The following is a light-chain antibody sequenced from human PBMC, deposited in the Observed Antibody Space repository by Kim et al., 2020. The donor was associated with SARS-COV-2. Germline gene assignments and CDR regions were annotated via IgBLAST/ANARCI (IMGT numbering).Light chain of an antibody. Sequence: QSITIACTGNSSDVGGYNYVSWYQQHPGKAPKLMIYDVSNRPSGVSNRVSGSKSGNTASLTISGLQAEDEADYYCSSYTSSSTPWVFGGGTQLTVL. CDR2: DVS. CDR3: SSYTSSSTPWV. V-gene: IGLV2-14*03. J-gene: IGLJ3*02. CDR1: SSDVGGYNY.